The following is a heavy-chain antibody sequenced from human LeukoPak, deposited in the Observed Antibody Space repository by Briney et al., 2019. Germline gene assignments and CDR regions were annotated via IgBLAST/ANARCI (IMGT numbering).Heavy chain of an antibody. Sequence: PGGSRDLSVAASGFALSTYSWTGVRQAQGKGLEWVSYIDSSSSAMSYADSVKGRFTISRDDAKDSLFLQMNSLRDEDTAVYYCARDLHYAFDIWGQGTMVTVSS. CDR2: IDSSSSAM. V-gene: IGHV3-48*02. CDR1: GFALSTYS. J-gene: IGHJ3*02. CDR3: ARDLHYAFDI.